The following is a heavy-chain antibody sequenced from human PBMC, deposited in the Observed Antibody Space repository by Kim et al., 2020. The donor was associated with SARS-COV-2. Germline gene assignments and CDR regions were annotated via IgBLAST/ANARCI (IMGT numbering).Heavy chain of an antibody. V-gene: IGHV3-66*01. CDR3: ARDKGEMCDAFDI. Sequence: GGSLRLSCAASGFTVSSNYMSWVRQAPGKGLEWVSVIYSGGSTYYADSVKGRFTISRDNSKNTLYLQMNSLRAEDTAVYYCARDKGEMCDAFDIWGQGTMVTVSS. CDR2: IYSGGST. D-gene: IGHD1-26*01. J-gene: IGHJ3*02. CDR1: GFTVSSNY.